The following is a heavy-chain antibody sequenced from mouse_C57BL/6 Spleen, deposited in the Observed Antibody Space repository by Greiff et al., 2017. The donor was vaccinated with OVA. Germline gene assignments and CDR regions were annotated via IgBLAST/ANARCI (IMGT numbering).Heavy chain of an antibody. Sequence: QVQLQQPGAELVKPGASVKLSCKASGYTFTSYWMQWVKQRPGQGPEWIGEIDPSDSYTNYNQKFKGKATLTVDTSSSTAYMQLSSLTSEDSAVYYCARHYYGSSYGFDYWGQGTTLTVSS. D-gene: IGHD1-1*01. CDR1: GYTFTSYW. CDR3: ARHYYGSSYGFDY. CDR2: IDPSDSYT. V-gene: IGHV1-50*01. J-gene: IGHJ2*01.